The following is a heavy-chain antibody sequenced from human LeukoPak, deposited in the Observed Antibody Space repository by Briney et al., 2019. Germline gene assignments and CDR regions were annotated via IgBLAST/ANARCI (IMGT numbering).Heavy chain of an antibody. CDR2: ISLGGNT. V-gene: IGHV4-4*02. J-gene: IGHJ4*02. CDR1: SGSIGSSNW. Sequence: PSGTLSLTCTVSSGSIGSSNWWSWVRPTPGKGLEWIGEISLGGNTNHNPSLRSRVTISVDQSKNQLFLKLTSVTAADTAIYYCASNWGYSQGHWGQGILVTVSS. D-gene: IGHD7-27*01. CDR3: ASNWGYSQGH.